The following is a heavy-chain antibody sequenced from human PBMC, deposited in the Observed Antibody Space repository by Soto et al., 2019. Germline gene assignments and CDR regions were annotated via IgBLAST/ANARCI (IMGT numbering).Heavy chain of an antibody. J-gene: IGHJ6*02. D-gene: IGHD2-15*01. Sequence: GGSLRLSCVASGFSFNPYVMAWVRQAPGKGLEWVSAIRSNTAITHYPDSMRGRFTISRVNSENTIFLQMHSLRVEDSAVYYCAKPSTVVPLPAPSYYYYGMDVWGQGSSVTVSS. CDR2: IRSNTAIT. CDR1: GFSFNPYV. V-gene: IGHV3-23*01. CDR3: AKPSTVVPLPAPSYYYYGMDV.